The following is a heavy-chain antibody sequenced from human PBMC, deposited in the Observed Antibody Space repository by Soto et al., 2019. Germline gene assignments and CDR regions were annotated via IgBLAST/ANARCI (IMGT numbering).Heavy chain of an antibody. CDR2: INSDGSTA. J-gene: IGHJ6*02. D-gene: IGHD3-10*01. Sequence: EVQLVESGGGLLQPGESLRLSCAASGFTFSSYWIYWVRQVPGKGLVWVSRINSDGSTAIYADSVKGRFTISRDNARNTLYLQMNSLRAEDTAIYYCARRRAPGEFYNGLDVWGQGTTVTVSS. V-gene: IGHV3-74*01. CDR1: GFTFSSYW. CDR3: ARRRAPGEFYNGLDV.